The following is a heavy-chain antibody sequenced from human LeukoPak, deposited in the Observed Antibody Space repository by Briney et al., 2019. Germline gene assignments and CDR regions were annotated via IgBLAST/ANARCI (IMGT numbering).Heavy chain of an antibody. CDR2: IKEDGSET. CDR1: GFTFSRYW. CDR3: ARERYYSDSSGRLPFPLLDS. V-gene: IGHV3-7*01. J-gene: IGHJ4*02. D-gene: IGHD3-22*01. Sequence: GGSLRLSCAASGFTFSRYWMSWVRQAPGKGLEWVANIKEDGSETYYVDSMKGRFTISRDNAKNSLYLQMNSLRAEDTAVYYCARERYYSDSSGRLPFPLLDSWGQGTLVTVSS.